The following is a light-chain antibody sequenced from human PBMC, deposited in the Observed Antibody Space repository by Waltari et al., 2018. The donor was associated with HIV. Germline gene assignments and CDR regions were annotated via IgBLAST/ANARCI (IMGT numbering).Light chain of an antibody. J-gene: IGKJ2*01. CDR2: AAS. CDR1: QSISNY. CDR3: QQSFVTPYT. V-gene: IGKV1-39*01. Sequence: DIQLTQSPSSLSASLGARVTISCRASQSISNYLNWYQQKPGRAPKLLISAASSLQSEVPSRFSGSGSGTDFTLTIRSLQPEDFATYSCQQSFVTPYTFGQGTRLEIK.